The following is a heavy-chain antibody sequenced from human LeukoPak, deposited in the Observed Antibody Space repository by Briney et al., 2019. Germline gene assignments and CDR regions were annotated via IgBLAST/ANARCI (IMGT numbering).Heavy chain of an antibody. D-gene: IGHD2-2*01. J-gene: IGHJ5*02. V-gene: IGHV4-4*07. Sequence: PSETLSLTCTVSGGFISSYYWSWIRQPAGKGLEWIGRIYTSGSTNYNPSLKSRVTMSVDTSKNQFSLKLSSVTAADTAVYYCAREWVLGYCSSTSCRGWFDPWGQGTLVTVSS. CDR2: IYTSGST. CDR3: AREWVLGYCSSTSCRGWFDP. CDR1: GGFISSYY.